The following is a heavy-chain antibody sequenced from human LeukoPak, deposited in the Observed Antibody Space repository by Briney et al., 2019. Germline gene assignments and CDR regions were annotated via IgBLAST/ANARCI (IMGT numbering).Heavy chain of an antibody. CDR3: APRPPYCSSTSCYQYDY. CDR2: IIPIFGTA. V-gene: IGHV1-69*05. CDR1: GGTFSSSA. J-gene: IGHJ4*02. D-gene: IGHD2-2*01. Sequence: GASVKVSCKASGGTFSSSAISWVRQAPGQGLEWMGGIIPIFGTANYAQKFQGRVTITTDESTSTAYMGLSSLRSDDTAVYYCAPRPPYCSSTSCYQYDYWGQGTLVTVSS.